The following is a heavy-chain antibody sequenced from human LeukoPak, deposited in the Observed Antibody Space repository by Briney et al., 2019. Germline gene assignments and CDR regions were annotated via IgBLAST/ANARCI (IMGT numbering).Heavy chain of an antibody. CDR2: VGGRGVKT. CDR1: GFTFSNYA. D-gene: IGHD2-2*01. V-gene: IGHV3-23*01. Sequence: GGSLRLSCAASGFTFSNYAIHWVRQAPGRGLEWVSIVGGRGVKTYYADSVKGRFTISRDNSKNTVYLQMNSLRAEDTAVYYCAKRGDCSGTCTYDYWGQGTLVTVSS. CDR3: AKRGDCSGTCTYDY. J-gene: IGHJ4*02.